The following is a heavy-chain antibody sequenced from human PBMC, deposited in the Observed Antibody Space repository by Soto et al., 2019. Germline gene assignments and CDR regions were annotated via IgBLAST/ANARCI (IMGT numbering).Heavy chain of an antibody. J-gene: IGHJ5*01. D-gene: IGHD2-15*01. Sequence: PSETLSLTCSVSGDSISTVDYFWAWIRQPPGQTLEYIGYIYKSATTYYNPSFESRVAISLDTSKSQFSLTVTSVTAGDTAVYFCARGRYCLTGSCFPNWFDSWGRGTLVTVS. CDR1: GDSISTVDYF. CDR3: ARGRYCLTGSCFPNWFDS. CDR2: IYKSATT. V-gene: IGHV4-30-4*01.